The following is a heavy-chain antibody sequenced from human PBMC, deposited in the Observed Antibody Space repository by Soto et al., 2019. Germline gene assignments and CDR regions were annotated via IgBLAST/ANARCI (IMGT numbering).Heavy chain of an antibody. CDR1: GGSISSGDYY. Sequence: SETLSLTCTVSGGSISSGDYYWSWIRQPPGKGLEWIGYIYYSGSTYYNPSLKSRVTISVDTSKNQFSLKLSSVTAADTAVYYCARGYSSSSYYYYYGMDVWGQGTTVTVSS. CDR2: IYYSGST. D-gene: IGHD6-6*01. V-gene: IGHV4-30-4*02. CDR3: ARGYSSSSYYYYYGMDV. J-gene: IGHJ6*02.